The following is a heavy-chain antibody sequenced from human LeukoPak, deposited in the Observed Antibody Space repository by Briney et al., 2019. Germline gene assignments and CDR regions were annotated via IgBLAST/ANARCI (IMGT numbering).Heavy chain of an antibody. CDR3: ARQIASAGTAGFDF. CDR1: GGSISSYY. CDR2: IYSTGST. J-gene: IGHJ4*02. Sequence: SETLSLSCTVSGGSISSYYWSWIRQPAGKGLEWIGRIYSTGSTNYNPSLKSRVTMSVDTSKNQFSLRLRSVTAADTAVYYCARQIASAGTAGFDFWGQGALVTVSS. V-gene: IGHV4-4*07. D-gene: IGHD6-13*01.